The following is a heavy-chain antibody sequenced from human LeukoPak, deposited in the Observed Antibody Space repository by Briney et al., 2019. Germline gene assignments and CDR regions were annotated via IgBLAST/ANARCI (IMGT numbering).Heavy chain of an antibody. D-gene: IGHD3-22*01. V-gene: IGHV1-69*05. Sequence: SVKVSCKASGGTFSSYAISWVRQATGQGLEWMGRIIPIFGTANYAQKFQGRVTITTDESTSTAYMELSSLRSEDTAVYYCAAAPYYDSSGYPYYYYYYYMDVWGKGTTVTVSS. CDR3: AAAPYYDSSGYPYYYYYYYMDV. CDR2: IIPIFGTA. J-gene: IGHJ6*03. CDR1: GGTFSSYA.